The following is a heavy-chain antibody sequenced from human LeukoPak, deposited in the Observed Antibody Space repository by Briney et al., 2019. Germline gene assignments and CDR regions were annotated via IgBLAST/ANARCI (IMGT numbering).Heavy chain of an antibody. Sequence: GGSLRLSCAASGFTVSSNYMSWVRQAPGKGLEWVTVIYSGGSTYYADSVKGRFTISRDNSKNTLYLQMNSLRAEDTAVYYCARVEVSLDWFDPWGQGTLVTVPS. J-gene: IGHJ5*02. CDR1: GFTVSSNY. CDR2: IYSGGST. D-gene: IGHD5/OR15-5a*01. CDR3: ARVEVSLDWFDP. V-gene: IGHV3-53*01.